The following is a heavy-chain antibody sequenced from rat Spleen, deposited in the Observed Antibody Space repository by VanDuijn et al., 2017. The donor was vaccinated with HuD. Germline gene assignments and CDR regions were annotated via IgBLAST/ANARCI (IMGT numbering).Heavy chain of an antibody. CDR2: ISPSGGST. Sequence: EVQLVESGGGLVQPGRSLRLSCAASGFTLSNYGMHWIRQAPTKGLEWVASISPSGGSTYYRDSVKGRFTISRDNAKSTLYLQMDSLRSEDTATYYCARAGPTVVTGWFAYWGQGTLVTVSS. J-gene: IGHJ3*01. V-gene: IGHV5-19*01. CDR3: ARAGPTVVTGWFAY. CDR1: GFTLSNYG. D-gene: IGHD1-1*01.